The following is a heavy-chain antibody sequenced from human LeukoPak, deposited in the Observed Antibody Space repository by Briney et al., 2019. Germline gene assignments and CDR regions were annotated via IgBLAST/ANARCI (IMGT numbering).Heavy chain of an antibody. CDR2: IYHSGST. Sequence: SETLSLTCDVSGGSISSGLYSWSWIRQPPGKGLEWIGYIYHSGSTYYNPSLKSRVTISVDRSKNQFSLKLSSVTAADTAVYYCARGGGRRFLEWFNWFDPWGQGTLVTVSS. CDR1: GGSISSGLYS. V-gene: IGHV4-30-2*01. CDR3: ARGGGRRFLEWFNWFDP. D-gene: IGHD3-3*01. J-gene: IGHJ5*02.